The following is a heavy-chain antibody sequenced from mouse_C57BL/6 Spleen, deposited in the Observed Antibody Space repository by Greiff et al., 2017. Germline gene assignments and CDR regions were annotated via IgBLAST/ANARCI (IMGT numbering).Heavy chain of an antibody. CDR3: ARRVTTALYCAMDY. J-gene: IGHJ4*01. D-gene: IGHD2-2*01. Sequence: EVKLVESGGGLVKPGGSLKLSCAASGFTFSDYGMHWVRQATEQGLEWVAYISSGSSTIYYADTVKGRFTITRDNAKNTLYMQMTVLRYEETAMYYCARRVTTALYCAMDYWGQGTSVTGAS. CDR2: ISSGSSTI. CDR1: GFTFSDYG. V-gene: IGHV5-17*01.